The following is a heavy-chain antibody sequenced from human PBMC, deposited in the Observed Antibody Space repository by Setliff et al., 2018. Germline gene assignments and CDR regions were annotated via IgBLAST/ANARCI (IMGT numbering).Heavy chain of an antibody. D-gene: IGHD3-16*01. CDR1: GYSFTDYY. CDR2: INPKSGGT. CDR3: ARDGISWLMWFDP. Sequence: ASVKVSCKASGYSFTDYYMHWVRQVPGRGLEWMGWINPKSGGTRYAQKFQGRVTMTRDTSISTAYMELSSLRSDDTAVYYCARDGISWLMWFDPWGQGTLITVSS. J-gene: IGHJ5*02. V-gene: IGHV1-2*02.